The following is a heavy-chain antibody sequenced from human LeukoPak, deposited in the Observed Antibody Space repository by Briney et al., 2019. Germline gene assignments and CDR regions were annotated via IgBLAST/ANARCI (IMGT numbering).Heavy chain of an antibody. D-gene: IGHD5-18*01. CDR2: IYPGDSDT. V-gene: IGHV5-51*01. CDR1: GYSFTSYW. CDR3: ATLGGDTAMGGGLDY. Sequence: GESLKISCKGSGYSFTSYWIGWVRQMPGKGLEWMGIIYPGDSDTRYSPSFQGQVTISADKSISTAYLQWSSLKASDTAMYYCATLGGDTAMGGGLDYWGQGTLVTVSS. J-gene: IGHJ4*02.